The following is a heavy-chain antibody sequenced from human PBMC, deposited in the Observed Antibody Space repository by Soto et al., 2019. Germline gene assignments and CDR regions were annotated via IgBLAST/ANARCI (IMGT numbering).Heavy chain of an antibody. CDR3: ARDDEYSGNGMDV. CDR2: ILNDGSNR. D-gene: IGHD3-10*01. V-gene: IGHV3-33*01. CDR1: GFTFSNYG. J-gene: IGHJ6*02. Sequence: QVQLVESGGGVVQPGRSLRLSCAASGFTFSNYGMHWVRQAPGKGLEWVAVILNDGSNRYHADSVKDRFTISRDNSKNRLYLQMNSRRAEDTAVYYCARDDEYSGNGMDVWGQGTTVTVS.